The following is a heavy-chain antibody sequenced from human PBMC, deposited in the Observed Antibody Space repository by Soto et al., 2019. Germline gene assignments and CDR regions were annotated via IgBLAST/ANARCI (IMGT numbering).Heavy chain of an antibody. D-gene: IGHD2-2*01. CDR2: ISSSSSTI. V-gene: IGHV3-48*04. CDR3: ARVVVLVPAAIRWFDP. J-gene: IGHJ5*02. Sequence: PGGSLRLSCAASGLTLTSYSMNWVRQAPGKGLEWVSFISSSSSTIYYADSVKGRFTISRDNAKNSLYLQMNSLRAEDTAVYYCARVVVLVPAAIRWFDPWGQGTLVTVSS. CDR1: GLTLTSYS.